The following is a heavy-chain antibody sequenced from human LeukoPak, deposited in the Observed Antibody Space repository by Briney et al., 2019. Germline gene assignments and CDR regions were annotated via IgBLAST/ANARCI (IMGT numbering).Heavy chain of an antibody. CDR1: GFTFSSYA. CDR2: ISGSGGST. J-gene: IGHJ6*02. D-gene: IGHD6-19*01. Sequence: GGSLRLSCAASGFTFSSYAMSWVRQAPGKGLEWVSAISGSGGSTYYADPVKGRFTISRDNSKNTLYLQMNSLRAEDTAVYYCARGNWCSGWPKCYYYYGMDVWGQGTTVTVSS. CDR3: ARGNWCSGWPKCYYYYGMDV. V-gene: IGHV3-23*01.